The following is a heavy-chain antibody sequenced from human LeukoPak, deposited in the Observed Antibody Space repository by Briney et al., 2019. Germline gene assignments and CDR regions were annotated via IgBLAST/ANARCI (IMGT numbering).Heavy chain of an antibody. V-gene: IGHV3-21*04. Sequence: GGSLRLSCAASGFIFSNYAMNWVRQAPGKGLEWVSSITSSSAYIYYADSVKGRFTISRDNAKNSLYLQMNSLRAEDTAVYYRGSTVRAGEDPSGQGTLVTVSS. CDR3: GSTVRAGEDP. CDR2: ITSSSAYI. CDR1: GFIFSNYA. J-gene: IGHJ5*02. D-gene: IGHD3-10*01.